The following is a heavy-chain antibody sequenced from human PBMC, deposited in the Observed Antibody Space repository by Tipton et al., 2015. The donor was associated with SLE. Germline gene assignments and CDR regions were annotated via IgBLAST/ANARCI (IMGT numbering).Heavy chain of an antibody. V-gene: IGHV4-39*07. CDR3: ARHTEPMYSSSAGSWFDP. J-gene: IGHJ5*02. CDR1: GGSISSSSYY. D-gene: IGHD6-6*01. Sequence: TLSLTCTVSGGSISSSSYYWGWIRQPPGKGLEWFGRIYYSGSTYYNPSLKSRVTISVDTSKNQFSLKLSSVTAADTAVYYCARHTEPMYSSSAGSWFDPWGQETLVTVSS. CDR2: IYYSGST.